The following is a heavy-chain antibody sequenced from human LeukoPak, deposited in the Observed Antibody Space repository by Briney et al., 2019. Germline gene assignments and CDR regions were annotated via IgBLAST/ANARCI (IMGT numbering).Heavy chain of an antibody. CDR2: IIPIFGTA. J-gene: IGHJ4*02. CDR3: ARDTYYYDSSGYHRFDY. D-gene: IGHD3-22*01. CDR1: GGTFSSYA. Sequence: GASVKVSCKASGGTFSSYAISWVRQAPGQGLEWMGGIIPIFGTANYAQKFQGRVTITADKSTSTAYMELSSLRSEDTAVYYCARDTYYYDSSGYHRFDYWGQGTLVTVSS. V-gene: IGHV1-69*06.